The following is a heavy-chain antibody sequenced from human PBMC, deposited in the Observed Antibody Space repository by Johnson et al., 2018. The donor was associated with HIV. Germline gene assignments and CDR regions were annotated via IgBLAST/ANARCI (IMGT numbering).Heavy chain of an antibody. CDR3: ARDSGGNYGAFDI. V-gene: IGHV3-20*04. CDR2: INWTGGST. Sequence: VHLVESGGGVVQPGRSLRLSCTASGFTFSNYGMSWVRQAPGQGLEWVSGINWTGGSTGYADSVIIRFTISSDNAKNTVFLQMRRLRADDMAVYYCARDSGGNYGAFDIWGQGTMVTVSS. J-gene: IGHJ3*02. CDR1: GFTFSNYG. D-gene: IGHD4-23*01.